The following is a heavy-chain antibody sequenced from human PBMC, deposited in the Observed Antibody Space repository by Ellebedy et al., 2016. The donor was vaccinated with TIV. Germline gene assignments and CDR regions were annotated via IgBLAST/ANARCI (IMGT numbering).Heavy chain of an antibody. CDR2: ISGSGGST. D-gene: IGHD5-24*01. Sequence: GESLKISCAASGFNFSSYAMSWVRQAPGKGLEWVAAISGSGGSTYYADAVKGRFTISRDNSKNTLYLHMNSLRAEDAAVYYCARPWVETATIGDAFDIWGQGTMVTVSS. V-gene: IGHV3-23*01. J-gene: IGHJ3*02. CDR1: GFNFSSYA. CDR3: ARPWVETATIGDAFDI.